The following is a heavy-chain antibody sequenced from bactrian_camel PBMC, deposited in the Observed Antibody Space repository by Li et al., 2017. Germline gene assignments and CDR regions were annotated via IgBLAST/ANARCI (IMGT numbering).Heavy chain of an antibody. Sequence: QLVESGGGSVQVGGSLRLSCDTSGYTFSRGCAAWFRQAPGKEREGVASICSIAVYADSVKGRITISQNTAKNTLYLQMNSLEPEDTAMYYCAAARTVYAGDPLGKNQYEYWGQGTQVTVS. V-gene: IGHV3-3*01. CDR3: AAARTVYAGDPLGKNQYEY. D-gene: IGHD3*01. CDR2: ICSIA. J-gene: IGHJ4*01. CDR1: GYTFSRGC.